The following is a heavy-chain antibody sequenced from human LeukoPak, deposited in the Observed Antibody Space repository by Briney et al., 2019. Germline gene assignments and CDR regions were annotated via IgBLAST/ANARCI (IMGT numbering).Heavy chain of an antibody. Sequence: PGGSLRLSCAASGFTFSSYAMSWVRQAPGKGLVWVSRINSDGSSTSYADSVKGRFTISRDNAKNTLYLQMNSLRAEDTAVYYCARERGVGAHVYAFDIWGQGTMVTVSS. J-gene: IGHJ3*02. CDR2: INSDGSST. CDR1: GFTFSSYA. V-gene: IGHV3-74*01. CDR3: ARERGVGAHVYAFDI. D-gene: IGHD1-26*01.